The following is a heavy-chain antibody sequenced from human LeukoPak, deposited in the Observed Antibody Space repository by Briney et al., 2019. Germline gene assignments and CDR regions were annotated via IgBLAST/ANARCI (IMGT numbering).Heavy chain of an antibody. CDR1: GYTLTELS. Sequence: VASVKVSCKVSGYTLTELSMLWVRQGPGKGLEWMGGFDPEDGEVIYAQKFRGRITMNEDTSTDTAYMVLSSLRSDDTAEYYCARSQGGSFDYWGQGTLVTVSS. D-gene: IGHD3-16*01. J-gene: IGHJ4*02. V-gene: IGHV1-24*01. CDR2: FDPEDGEV. CDR3: ARSQGGSFDY.